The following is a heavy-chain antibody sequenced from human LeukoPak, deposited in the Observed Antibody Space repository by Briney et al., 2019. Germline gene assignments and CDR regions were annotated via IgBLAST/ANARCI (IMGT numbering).Heavy chain of an antibody. CDR1: GFTFSSYA. J-gene: IGHJ4*02. D-gene: IGHD3-22*01. CDR3: ARDYYDSSGYYSNFDY. Sequence: PGRSLRLSCAASGFTFSSYAMHWVRQAPGKGLEWVAVMSYDGSNKYYADSVKGRFTISRDNSKNTLYLQMNSLRAEDTAVYYCARDYYDSSGYYSNFDYWGQGTLVTVSS. V-gene: IGHV3-30*04. CDR2: MSYDGSNK.